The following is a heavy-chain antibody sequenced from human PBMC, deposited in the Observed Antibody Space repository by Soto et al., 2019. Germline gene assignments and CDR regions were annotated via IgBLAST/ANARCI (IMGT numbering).Heavy chain of an antibody. V-gene: IGHV1-2*02. CDR1: GYTFTGYY. CDR3: ALAVGATTYNWFDP. J-gene: IGHJ5*02. Sequence: ASVKVSCKASGYTFTGYYMHWVRQAPGQGLEWMGWINPNSGGTNYAQKFQGRVTMTRDTSISTAYMELSRLRSDDTAVYYCALAVGATTYNWFDPWGQGTLVTVSS. D-gene: IGHD1-26*01. CDR2: INPNSGGT.